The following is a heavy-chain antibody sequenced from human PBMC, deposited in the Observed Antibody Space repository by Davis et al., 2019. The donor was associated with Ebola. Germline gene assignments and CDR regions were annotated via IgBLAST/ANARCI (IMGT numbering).Heavy chain of an antibody. D-gene: IGHD3-16*01. CDR1: GYSFTSYW. CDR3: ATVLGELPGGTYYYGMDV. CDR2: IYPGDSDT. V-gene: IGHV5-51*01. Sequence: GESLKISCKGSGYSFTSYWIGWVRQMPGKGLEWMGIIYPGDSDTRYSPSFQGQVTISADKSISTAYLQWSSLKASDTAMYYCATVLGELPGGTYYYGMDVWGQGTTVTVSS. J-gene: IGHJ6*02.